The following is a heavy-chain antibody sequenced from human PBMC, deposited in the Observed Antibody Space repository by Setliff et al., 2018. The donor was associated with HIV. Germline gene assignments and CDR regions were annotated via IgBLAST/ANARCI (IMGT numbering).Heavy chain of an antibody. D-gene: IGHD4-17*01. V-gene: IGHV4-4*07. J-gene: IGHJ6*03. CDR1: GGSINSYY. CDR2: IYTSGNT. CDR3: ARGNSRRLRVHYYYYYMDV. Sequence: PSETLSLTCTVSGGSINSYYWSWIRQPAGKGLEWIGHIYTSGNTNHNPSLKSRVTISVDTSENQFSLKLSSVTAADTAVYYCARGNSRRLRVHYYYYYMDVWGKGTTVTVSS.